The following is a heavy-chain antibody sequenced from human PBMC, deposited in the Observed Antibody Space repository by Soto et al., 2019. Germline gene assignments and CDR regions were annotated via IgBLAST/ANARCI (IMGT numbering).Heavy chain of an antibody. J-gene: IGHJ6*02. D-gene: IGHD6-19*01. Sequence: PGGSLRLSCAASGFTFSSYGMHWVRQAPGKGLEWVAHISYDGSNKYYADSVKDRFTISRDNSKNTLSLQVSSLRPEDTAVYYCAKDRDSSGWFSGYYYGVDVWGQGTTVTVSS. CDR3: AKDRDSSGWFSGYYYGVDV. CDR2: ISYDGSNK. CDR1: GFTFSSYG. V-gene: IGHV3-30*18.